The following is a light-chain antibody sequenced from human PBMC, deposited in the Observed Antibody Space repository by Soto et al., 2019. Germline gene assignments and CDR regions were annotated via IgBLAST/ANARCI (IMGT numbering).Light chain of an antibody. J-gene: IGKJ4*01. CDR3: QQYNDLST. V-gene: IGKV1-5*03. CDR1: QTIGTW. CDR2: KAS. Sequence: DIQMTQSPSTLSASVGDTGTITCRASQTIGTWLAWYQQKPAKAPKLLIYKASTLESGVPSRFSGSGSGTEFTLTISSLQADDFATYYCQQYNDLSTFGGGTKVEIK.